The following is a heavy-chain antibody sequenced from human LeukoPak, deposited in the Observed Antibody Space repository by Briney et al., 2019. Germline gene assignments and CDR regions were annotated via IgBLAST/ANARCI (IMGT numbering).Heavy chain of an antibody. D-gene: IGHD3-10*01. CDR2: ITDSGGDT. Sequence: GGSLRLSCAASGFTFSSYAMSWVRQTPEKGLEWVAAITDSGGDTFHADSVKGRFAISRANSKNTLYLQMNSLRAEDTAVYYCAKCRVVRGGHNWFDPWGQGTLVAVPS. CDR3: AKCRVVRGGHNWFDP. V-gene: IGHV3-23*01. CDR1: GFTFSSYA. J-gene: IGHJ5*02.